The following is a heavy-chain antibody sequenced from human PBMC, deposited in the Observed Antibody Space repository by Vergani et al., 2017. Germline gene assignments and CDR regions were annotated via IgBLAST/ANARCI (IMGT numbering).Heavy chain of an antibody. CDR1: GFTFGDYA. CDR3: TRYYYDSSGYYYDDAFDI. V-gene: IGHV3-49*03. J-gene: IGHJ3*02. D-gene: IGHD3-22*01. Sequence: VQLVESGGGVVQPGRSLRLSCTASGFTFGDYAMSWFRQAPGKGLEWVGFIRSKAYGGTTEYAASVKGRFTISRDDSKSIAYLQMNSLKTEDTAVYYCTRYYYDSSGYYYDDAFDIWGQGTMVTVSS. CDR2: IRSKAYGGTT.